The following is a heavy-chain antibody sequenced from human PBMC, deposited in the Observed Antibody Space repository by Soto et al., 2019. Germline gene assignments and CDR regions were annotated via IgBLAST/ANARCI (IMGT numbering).Heavy chain of an antibody. J-gene: IGHJ6*02. D-gene: IGHD3-9*01. V-gene: IGHV3-23*01. CDR1: GLTFNTYV. Sequence: EVQLLESGGGPVQPGGSLRLSCVVSGLTFNTYVRNWVRQAPGKGLEWVSGISGSGGRTFYSDSVKGRFIVSRDDSRSTAYLQMNSLRVEDTAIYFCAHLLATRQFDDQALDVWGQGTTVTVSS. CDR3: AHLLATRQFDDQALDV. CDR2: ISGSGGRT.